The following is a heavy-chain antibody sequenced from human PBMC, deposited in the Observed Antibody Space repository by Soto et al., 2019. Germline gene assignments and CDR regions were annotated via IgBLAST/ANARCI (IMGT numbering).Heavy chain of an antibody. Sequence: GGSLRLSCAASGFTFSSYSMNWVRQAPGKGLEWVSYISSSSSTIYYADSVKGRFTISRDNAKNSLYLQMNSLRAEDTAVYYCAREYDILNWFDPWGPGTLVTVS. CDR2: ISSSSSTI. J-gene: IGHJ5*02. CDR3: AREYDILNWFDP. V-gene: IGHV3-48*01. D-gene: IGHD3-9*01. CDR1: GFTFSSYS.